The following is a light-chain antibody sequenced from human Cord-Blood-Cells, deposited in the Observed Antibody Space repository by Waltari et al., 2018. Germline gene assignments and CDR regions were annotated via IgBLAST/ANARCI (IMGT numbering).Light chain of an antibody. Sequence: ALRMTQSPSSRSAPTGDRVTITRRASQGISSYLAWYQQKPGKAPKLLIYAASTLQSGVPSRFSGSGSGTDFTLTISCLQSEDFATYYCQQYYSYPYTFGQGTKLEIK. CDR1: QGISSY. CDR2: AAS. J-gene: IGKJ2*01. CDR3: QQYYSYPYT. V-gene: IGKV1-8*01.